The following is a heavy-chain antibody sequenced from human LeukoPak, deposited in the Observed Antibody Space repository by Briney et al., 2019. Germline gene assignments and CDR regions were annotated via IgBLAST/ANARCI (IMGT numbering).Heavy chain of an antibody. V-gene: IGHV3-33*01. CDR3: ARIWFGEASVDY. Sequence: GGSLRLSCAAPGFTFSNYGMHWVRQAPGKGLEWVAVIWYDGSNKYYADSVKGRFTISRDNSKNTLYLQMNSLRAEDTAVYYCARIWFGEASVDYWGQGTLVTVSS. D-gene: IGHD3-10*01. J-gene: IGHJ4*02. CDR1: GFTFSNYG. CDR2: IWYDGSNK.